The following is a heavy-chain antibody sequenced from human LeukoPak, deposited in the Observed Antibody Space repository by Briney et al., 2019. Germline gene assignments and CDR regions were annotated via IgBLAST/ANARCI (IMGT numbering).Heavy chain of an antibody. Sequence: SVKVSCKASGGTFRNYAITWVRQAPGQGLEWMGGIIPIFGTADYAQEFQGRVTITADESTSTAYMELSSLRSEDTAVYYCARGRYYNSGSYYFDYWGQGTLVTVSS. CDR1: GGTFRNYA. CDR3: ARGRYYNSGSYYFDY. V-gene: IGHV1-69*01. D-gene: IGHD3-10*01. CDR2: IIPIFGTA. J-gene: IGHJ4*02.